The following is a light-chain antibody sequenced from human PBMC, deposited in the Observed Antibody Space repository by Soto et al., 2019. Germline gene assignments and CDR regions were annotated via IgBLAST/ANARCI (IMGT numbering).Light chain of an antibody. CDR2: GAS. J-gene: IGKJ1*01. CDR3: QQVGTSPWT. CDR1: QSVSSSY. V-gene: IGKV3-20*01. Sequence: EIVLTQSPGTLSLSPGERATLSCRASQSVSSSYLAWYQQKPGQAPRLLIYGASSRATGIPARFSGSGSGTDFTLTISRLEPEDFAVYYCQQVGTSPWTFGQGTKVEIK.